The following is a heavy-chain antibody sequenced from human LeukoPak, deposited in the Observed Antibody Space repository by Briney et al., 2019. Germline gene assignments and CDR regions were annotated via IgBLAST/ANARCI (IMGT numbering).Heavy chain of an antibody. CDR1: GFTFSNFA. CDR3: ARDWGNWDFDY. V-gene: IGHV3-20*04. D-gene: IGHD1-1*01. J-gene: IGHJ4*02. CDR2: INWNGGST. Sequence: PGGSLRLSCAASGFTFSNFAMSWVRQAPGKGLEWVSGINWNGGSTGYADSVKGRFTISRDNAKNSLYLQMNSLRAEDTAVYYCARDWGNWDFDYWGQGTLVTVSS.